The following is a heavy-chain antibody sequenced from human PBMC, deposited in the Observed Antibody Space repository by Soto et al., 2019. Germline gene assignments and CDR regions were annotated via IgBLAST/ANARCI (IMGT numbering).Heavy chain of an antibody. CDR2: IYWDDVK. CDR1: GFSLSTSGVA. Sequence: QITLKESGPTLVKPTQTLTLTCTFSGFSLSTSGVAVGWIRQPPGKALDWLALIYWDDVKRYSPSLKIRLTIHKDTSKNQVILTVTNMDPVDTATYYSAHCRRDRGIITPSYWGQGTLVTVSS. CDR3: AHCRRDRGIITPSY. D-gene: IGHD3-10*01. V-gene: IGHV2-5*02. J-gene: IGHJ4*02.